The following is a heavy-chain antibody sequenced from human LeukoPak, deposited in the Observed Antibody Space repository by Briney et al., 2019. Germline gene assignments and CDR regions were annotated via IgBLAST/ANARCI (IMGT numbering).Heavy chain of an antibody. V-gene: IGHV3-20*04. D-gene: IGHD2-2*02. J-gene: IGHJ5*02. Sequence: GGSLRLSCAASGFTFDDYCMSWVRQAPGNGLEWVGGINSNGGSTGYADSVEGRFTISRDNAKNSLYLQMNSLRAEDTALYYCARVSPIAESAAIGGYNWFDPWGQGTLVTVSS. CDR1: GFTFDDYC. CDR2: INSNGGST. CDR3: ARVSPIAESAAIGGYNWFDP.